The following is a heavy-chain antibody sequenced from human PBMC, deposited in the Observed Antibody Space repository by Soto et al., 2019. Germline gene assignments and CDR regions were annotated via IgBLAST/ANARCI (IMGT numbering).Heavy chain of an antibody. CDR3: ARSPPHYCSSTSCYEIGYFQH. CDR2: IYSGGST. J-gene: IGHJ1*01. Sequence: EVQLVESGGGLVQPGGSLRLSCAASGFTVSSNYMSWVRQAPGKGLEWVSVIYSGGSTYYADSVKGRFTISRDNSKNTLYLQRNSLRAEETAVYYCARSPPHYCSSTSCYEIGYFQHWGQGTLVTVSS. D-gene: IGHD2-2*01. V-gene: IGHV3-66*01. CDR1: GFTVSSNY.